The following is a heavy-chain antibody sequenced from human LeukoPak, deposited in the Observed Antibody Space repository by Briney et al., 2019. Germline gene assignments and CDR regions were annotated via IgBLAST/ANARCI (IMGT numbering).Heavy chain of an antibody. CDR2: IYHSGST. CDR1: GGSISSSNW. J-gene: IGHJ3*02. CDR3: ASPVLPSYCSSTSCYGSAFDI. D-gene: IGHD2-2*01. Sequence: PSGTLSLTCAVSGGSISSSNWWSWVRQPPGKGLEWIGEIYHSGSTYYNPSLKSRVTISVDTSKNQFSLKLSSVTAADTAVYYCASPVLPSYCSSTSCYGSAFDIWGQGTMVTVSS. V-gene: IGHV4-4*02.